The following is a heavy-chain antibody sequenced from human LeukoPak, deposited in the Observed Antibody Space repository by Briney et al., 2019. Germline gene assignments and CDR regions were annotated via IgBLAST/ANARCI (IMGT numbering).Heavy chain of an antibody. D-gene: IGHD5-24*01. CDR1: GDSVSSNSAS. CDR2: TYYRSEWYI. CDR3: ARMSWLLQGGFDH. V-gene: IGHV6-1*01. J-gene: IGHJ4*02. Sequence: PSPTLSLTCAILGDSVSSNSASWNWIRQSPSRGLEWLGRTYYRSEWYIDYAVSVKSRMVINPDTSKNQFSLQLNSVTDEDTAIYYCARMSWLLQGGFDHWGQGTLVTVSS.